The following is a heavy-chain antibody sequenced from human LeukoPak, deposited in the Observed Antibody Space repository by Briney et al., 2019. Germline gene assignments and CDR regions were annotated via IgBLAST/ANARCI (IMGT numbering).Heavy chain of an antibody. CDR3: ASPQAYYYDSSGPPSPYYYMDV. D-gene: IGHD3-22*01. CDR2: IIPIFGTA. J-gene: IGHJ6*03. V-gene: IGHV1-69*05. Sequence: SVTVSCKASVCTFISYAISWVRQAPGKGLEWMGGIIPIFGTANYAQKFQGRVTITTDESTSTAYMELSSLRSEDTAVYYCASPQAYYYDSSGPPSPYYYMDVWGKGTTVTVSS. CDR1: VCTFISYA.